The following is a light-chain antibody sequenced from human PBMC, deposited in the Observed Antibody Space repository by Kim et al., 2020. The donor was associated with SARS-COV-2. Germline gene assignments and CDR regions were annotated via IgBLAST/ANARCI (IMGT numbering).Light chain of an antibody. J-gene: IGKJ5*01. CDR3: QQYNSNPFT. Sequence: DIQMTQSPSSLSASVGDRVTITCRASQSISSWLAWYQQKPEKAPKPLIYAASSLQSGVPSRFSGSGSGTDFTLTISSLQPEDFATYYCQQYNSNPFTFGQGTRVDIK. V-gene: IGKV1D-16*01. CDR2: AAS. CDR1: QSISSW.